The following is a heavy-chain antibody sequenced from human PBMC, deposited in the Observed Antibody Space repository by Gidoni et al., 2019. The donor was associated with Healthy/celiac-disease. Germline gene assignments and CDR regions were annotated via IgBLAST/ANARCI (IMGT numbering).Heavy chain of an antibody. V-gene: IGHV3-30*18. J-gene: IGHJ4*02. CDR2: ISYDGSNK. D-gene: IGHD2-21*01. CDR3: AKDLCGGDCYFFDY. CDR1: GCTSRSYG. Sequence: QVQLVESGGGVVQPGRSLRLYCAASGCTSRSYGMHWVRQAPGKGLEWVAVISYDGSNKYYADSVKGRFTISRDKSKNTLYLQMNSLRAEDTAVYYCAKDLCGGDCYFFDYWGQGTLVTVSS.